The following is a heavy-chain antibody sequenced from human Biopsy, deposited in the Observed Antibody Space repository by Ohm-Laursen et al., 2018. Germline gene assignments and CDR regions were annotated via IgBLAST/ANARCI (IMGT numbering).Heavy chain of an antibody. V-gene: IGHV4-34*01. CDR2: INHRGST. CDR1: GGSFSGYY. CDR3: ASAVDYYDPYYYYGLDV. Sequence: SDTLSLTCAVYGGSFSGYYWSWIRQPPGKGLEWIGEINHRGSTNYNPSLKSRVTISVDTSKNQFSLKLRSVTAADTAVYYCASAVDYYDPYYYYGLDVWGQGTTVTVSS. J-gene: IGHJ6*02. D-gene: IGHD3-16*01.